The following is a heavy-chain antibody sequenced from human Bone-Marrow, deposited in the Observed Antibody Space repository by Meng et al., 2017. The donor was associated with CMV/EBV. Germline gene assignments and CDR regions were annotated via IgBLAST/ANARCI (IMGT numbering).Heavy chain of an antibody. D-gene: IGHD6-13*01. V-gene: IGHV3-30*02. CDR2: IRYDGSNK. Sequence: GGSLRLSCAASGFTFSSYGMHWVRQAPGKGLEWVAFIRYDGSNKYYADSVKGRFTISRDNSKNTLYLQMNSLRAEDTAVYYCAKSLGPTSIRPRYGMDVWGQGTTVTVSS. CDR3: AKSLGPTSIRPRYGMDV. CDR1: GFTFSSYG. J-gene: IGHJ6*02.